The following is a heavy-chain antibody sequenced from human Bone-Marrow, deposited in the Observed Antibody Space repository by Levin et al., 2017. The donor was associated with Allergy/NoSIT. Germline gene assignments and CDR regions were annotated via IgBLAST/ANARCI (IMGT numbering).Heavy chain of an antibody. V-gene: IGHV2-26*01. D-gene: IGHD6-13*01. J-gene: IGHJ5*02. CDR1: GFSLSNTRVG. CDR3: ARMEAAAGLFNWFDP. Sequence: ESGPTLVKPTETLTLTCIVSGFSLSNTRVGVSWIRQPPGKALEWPAHIFSHDVKSYTTSLKSRLTMSKDTSKSLVILTMTNMDPADTATYFCARMEAAAGLFNWFDPWGQGALVTVSS. CDR2: IFSHDVK.